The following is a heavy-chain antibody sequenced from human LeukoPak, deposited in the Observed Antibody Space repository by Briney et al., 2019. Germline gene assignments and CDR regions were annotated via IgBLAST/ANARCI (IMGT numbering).Heavy chain of an antibody. V-gene: IGHV3-74*01. CDR3: ARSEYSSTWYGDYYYYYMDV. D-gene: IGHD6-13*01. Sequence: PGGSLRLSCAASGFTFSTFWMHWVRHAPGKGLVWVSRINTDGSSTIYADCVKGRFTISRDNAKNTLYLQMNSLRAEDTAVYYCARSEYSSTWYGDYYYYYMDVWGKGTTVTVSS. CDR1: GFTFSTFW. J-gene: IGHJ6*03. CDR2: INTDGSST.